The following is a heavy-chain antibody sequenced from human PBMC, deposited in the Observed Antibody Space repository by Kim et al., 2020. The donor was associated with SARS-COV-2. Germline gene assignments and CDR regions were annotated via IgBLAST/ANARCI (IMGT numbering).Heavy chain of an antibody. D-gene: IGHD3-16*01. CDR2: SSRDGTPI. J-gene: IGHJ3*01. CDR1: GFMLSDYS. V-gene: IGHV3-48*03. CDR3: VRDQRPTSFDV. Sequence: GGSLRLSCAASGFMLSDYSMDWVRQAPGKGLEWLSYSSRDGTPIFYADSVRGRFTVSRDIAKNSRYLQMNGLSAEDTAVYYCVRDQRPTSFDVWGRGTMVPVSS.